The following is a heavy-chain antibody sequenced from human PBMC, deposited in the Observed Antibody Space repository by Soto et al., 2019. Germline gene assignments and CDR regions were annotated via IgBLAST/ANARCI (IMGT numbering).Heavy chain of an antibody. CDR2: ISYSGTT. CDR1: GDSVSRGSYY. CDR3: AREGYNFGPFDY. Sequence: SETLSLTCTVSGDSVSRGSYYWSWIRRPPGMGLEWIASISYSGTTNYNSSLKSRVTISIDTSKNQFSLKLNSVTAADTAVYYCAREGYNFGPFDYWGQGALVTVSS. D-gene: IGHD5-18*01. V-gene: IGHV4-61*01. J-gene: IGHJ4*02.